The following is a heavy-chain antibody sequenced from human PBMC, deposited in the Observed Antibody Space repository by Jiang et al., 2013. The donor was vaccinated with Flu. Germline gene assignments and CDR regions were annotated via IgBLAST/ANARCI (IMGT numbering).Heavy chain of an antibody. V-gene: IGHV6-1*01. CDR1: GDSVSSNSAA. CDR2: TYYRSKWYN. D-gene: IGHD6-19*01. CDR3: ARDAGDFGYSSGWYGLDY. Sequence: QTLSLTCAISGDSVSSNSAAWNWIRQSPSRGLEWLGRTYYRSKWYNDYAVSVKSRITINPDTSKNQFSLQLNSVTPEDTAVYYCARDAGDFGYSSGWYGLDYWGQGTLVTVSS. J-gene: IGHJ4*02.